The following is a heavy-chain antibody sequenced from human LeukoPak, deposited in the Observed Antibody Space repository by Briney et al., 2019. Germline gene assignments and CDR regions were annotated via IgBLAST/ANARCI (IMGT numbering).Heavy chain of an antibody. V-gene: IGHV4-31*09. J-gene: IGHJ4*02. D-gene: IGHD3-9*01. CDR2: IYYSGST. CDR3: ATSRYFDWLIADY. CDR1: GGSISSGGYY. Sequence: SETLSLTCTVSGGSISSGGYYWSWIRQHPGKGLEWIGYIYYSGSTYYNPSLKSRVTISVDRSKNQFSLKLSSVTAADTAVYYCATSRYFDWLIADYWGQGTLVTVSS.